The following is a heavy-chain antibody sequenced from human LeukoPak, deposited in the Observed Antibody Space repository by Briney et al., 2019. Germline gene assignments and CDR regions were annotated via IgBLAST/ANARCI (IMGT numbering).Heavy chain of an antibody. D-gene: IGHD3-22*01. CDR3: ASTPSYDSSGYYCD. CDR2: IYYSGST. V-gene: IGHV4-39*07. J-gene: IGHJ4*02. CDR1: GGSISSSSYY. Sequence: SQTLSLTCTVSGGSISSSSYYWGWIRQPPGKGLEWIGSIYYSGSTYYNPSLKSRVTISVDTSKNQFSLKLSSVTAADTAVYYCASTPSYDSSGYYCDWGQGTLVTVSS.